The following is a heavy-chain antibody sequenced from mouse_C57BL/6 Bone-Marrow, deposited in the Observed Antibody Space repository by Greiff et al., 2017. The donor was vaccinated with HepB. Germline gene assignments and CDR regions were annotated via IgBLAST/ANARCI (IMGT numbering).Heavy chain of an antibody. J-gene: IGHJ4*01. CDR2: IYPGSGST. CDR1: GYTFTSYW. CDR3: ARGLTTVVDAMDY. D-gene: IGHD1-1*01. Sequence: QVQLQQPGAELVKPGASVKMSCKASGYTFTSYWITWVKQRPGQGLEWIGDIYPGSGSTNYNEKFKSKATLTVDKSSSTAYMQLSSLTSEDSAVYYCARGLTTVVDAMDYWGQGTSVTVSS. V-gene: IGHV1-55*01.